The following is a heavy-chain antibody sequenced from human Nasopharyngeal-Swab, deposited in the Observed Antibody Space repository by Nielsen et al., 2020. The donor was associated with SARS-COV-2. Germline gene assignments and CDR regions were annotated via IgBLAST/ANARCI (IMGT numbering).Heavy chain of an antibody. Sequence: WVRQAPGQGLEWMGWINTNTGNPTYAQGFTGRFVFSLDTSVSTAYLQISSLKAEDTAVYYCARDFENIVVVPAAHGIYYYYYMGVWGKGTTVTVSS. CDR2: INTNTGNP. CDR3: ARDFENIVVVPAAHGIYYYYYMGV. V-gene: IGHV7-4-1*02. D-gene: IGHD2-2*01. J-gene: IGHJ6*03.